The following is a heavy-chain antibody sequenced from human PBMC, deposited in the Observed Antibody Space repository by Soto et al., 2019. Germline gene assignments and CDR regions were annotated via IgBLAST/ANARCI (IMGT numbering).Heavy chain of an antibody. Sequence: SETLSLTCAVYGGSFSGYYWSWIRQPPGKGLEWIGEINHSGSTNYNPSLKSRVTISVDTSKNQFSLKLSSVTAADTAVYYCARGDILTGYSSYYYYYYMDVWGKGTTVTVSS. J-gene: IGHJ6*03. CDR2: INHSGST. CDR1: GGSFSGYY. V-gene: IGHV4-34*01. D-gene: IGHD3-9*01. CDR3: ARGDILTGYSSYYYYYYMDV.